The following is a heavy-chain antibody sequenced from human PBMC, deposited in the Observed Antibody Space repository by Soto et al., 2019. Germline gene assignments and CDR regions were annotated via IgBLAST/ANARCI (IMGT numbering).Heavy chain of an antibody. Sequence: QAQLQESGPGLVRPSGTLSLTCTVSPFSVTDYNYRNWVRQSPGKALEWIGEIYHSGATYYNPSLSGRVTISMDKSKNQISLMLTSVTAADTAVYYCARDSRYCTDAGCSIMRDAFDVWGQGTLVTVSS. CDR1: PFSVTDYNY. CDR3: ARDSRYCTDAGCSIMRDAFDV. J-gene: IGHJ3*01. D-gene: IGHD2-8*01. CDR2: IYHSGAT. V-gene: IGHV4-4*02.